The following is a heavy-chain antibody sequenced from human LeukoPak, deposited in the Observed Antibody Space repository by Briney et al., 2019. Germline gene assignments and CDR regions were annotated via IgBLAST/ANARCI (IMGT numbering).Heavy chain of an antibody. CDR3: ARDLSLVTIFGVVIDKYFDY. CDR1: GFTFSDYY. V-gene: IGHV3-11*04. Sequence: GGSLRLSCAASGFTFSDYYMSWIRQAPGKGLEWVSYISSSGSTIYYADSVKGRFTISRDSAKNSLYLQMNSLRAEDTAVYYCARDLSLVTIFGVVIDKYFDYWGQGTLVTVSS. J-gene: IGHJ4*02. D-gene: IGHD3-3*01. CDR2: ISSSGSTI.